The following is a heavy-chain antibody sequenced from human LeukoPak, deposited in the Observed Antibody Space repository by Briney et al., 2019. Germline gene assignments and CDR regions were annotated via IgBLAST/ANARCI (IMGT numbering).Heavy chain of an antibody. J-gene: IGHJ4*02. CDR1: GFTFSSCW. CDR3: VRERTNYYDSSGYY. Sequence: GGSLRLSCAASGFTFSSCWMSWVRQAPGKGLEWVANIKQDGSEKYYVDSVKGRFTISRDNAKESLYLQMNSLRAEDTAVYYCVRERTNYYDSSGYYWGQGTLVTVSS. V-gene: IGHV3-7*05. D-gene: IGHD3-22*01. CDR2: IKQDGSEK.